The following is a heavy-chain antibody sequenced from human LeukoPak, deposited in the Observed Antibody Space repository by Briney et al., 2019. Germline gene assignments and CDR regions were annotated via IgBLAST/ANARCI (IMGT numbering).Heavy chain of an antibody. CDR2: IIPIFGIA. Sequence: SVKVSCKASGGTFSSYAISWVRHAPGPGLEWMGRIIPIFGIANYAQKFQGRVTITADKSTSTAYMELSSLRSEDTAVYYCARVLEYSGRWFDPWGQGTLVTVSS. D-gene: IGHD3-3*01. V-gene: IGHV1-69*04. CDR1: GGTFSSYA. CDR3: ARVLEYSGRWFDP. J-gene: IGHJ5*02.